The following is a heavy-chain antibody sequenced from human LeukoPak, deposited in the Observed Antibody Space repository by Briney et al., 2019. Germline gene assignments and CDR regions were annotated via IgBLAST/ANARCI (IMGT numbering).Heavy chain of an antibody. CDR2: ISWNSGNI. CDR1: GFTFDDYA. J-gene: IGHJ6*02. V-gene: IGHV3-9*01. D-gene: IGHD3-16*01. Sequence: GGSLRLSCAASGFTFDDYAMHWVRQAPGKGLEWVSGISWNSGNIDYADSVKGRFTISRDNAKNSLYLQMNSLRTEDTALYYCAKDSKGLRFYYGMDVWGQGTTVTVSS. CDR3: AKDSKGLRFYYGMDV.